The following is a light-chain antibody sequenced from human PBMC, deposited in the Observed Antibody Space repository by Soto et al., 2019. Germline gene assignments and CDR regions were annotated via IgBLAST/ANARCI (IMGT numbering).Light chain of an antibody. Sequence: EIVLTQSPGTLSLSPGDSATLSCRASQSVSSSSLAWYLQKPGQAPRLLIYDASRRATGIPDRFSGSGSGTDFTLTISRLEPEDFAVYYCQQYGSTPRTFGQGTKVDIK. CDR1: QSVSSSS. CDR2: DAS. CDR3: QQYGSTPRT. J-gene: IGKJ1*01. V-gene: IGKV3-20*01.